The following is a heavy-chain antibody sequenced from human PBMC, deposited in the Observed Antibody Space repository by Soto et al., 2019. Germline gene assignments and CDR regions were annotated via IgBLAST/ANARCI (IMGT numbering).Heavy chain of an antibody. CDR1: GFTFSSYG. CDR2: ISSSSSYI. Sequence: GGSVRLSCAASGFTFSSYGMNWVRQAPGKGLEWVSSISSSSSYIYYADSVKGRFTISRDNAENSLYLQMNSLRAEDTAVYYCASGDSSGWAEFITSRYGMDVWGQGTTVTVSS. CDR3: ASGDSSGWAEFITSRYGMDV. D-gene: IGHD6-19*01. J-gene: IGHJ6*02. V-gene: IGHV3-21*01.